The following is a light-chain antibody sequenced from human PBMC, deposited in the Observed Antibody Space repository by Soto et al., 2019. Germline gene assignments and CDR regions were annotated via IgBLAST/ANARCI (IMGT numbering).Light chain of an antibody. Sequence: QSVLTQPASVSGSPGQSITISSTGTSSDVGGYNYVSWYQQHPGKAPKLMIYDVSNRPSGISNRFSGSKSGNTASLTIFGLQAEDEADYYCTSYTSSSTVLFGGGTKVTVL. CDR1: SSDVGGYNY. V-gene: IGLV2-14*01. CDR2: DVS. CDR3: TSYTSSSTVL. J-gene: IGLJ3*02.